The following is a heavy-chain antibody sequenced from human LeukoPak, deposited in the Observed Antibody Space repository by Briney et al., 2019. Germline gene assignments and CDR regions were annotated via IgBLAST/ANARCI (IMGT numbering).Heavy chain of an antibody. V-gene: IGHV3-66*01. D-gene: IGHD2-2*02. CDR2: IYSRGDT. Sequence: PGGSLRLSCAASEFIVSINYMTWVHQAPGKGLEWVSLIYSRGDTKYADSVKGRFTISRDNSKNTLYLQMSSLRTEDTAVYYCARVAAEVVGVPGAIGFGWLRRDYYYMDVWGKGTTVTVSS. J-gene: IGHJ6*03. CDR3: ARVAAEVVGVPGAIGFGWLRRDYYYMDV. CDR1: EFIVSINY.